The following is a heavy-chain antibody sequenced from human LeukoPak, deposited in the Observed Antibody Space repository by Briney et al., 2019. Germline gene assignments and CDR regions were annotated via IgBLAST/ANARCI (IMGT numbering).Heavy chain of an antibody. V-gene: IGHV3-48*03. D-gene: IGHD3-10*01. Sequence: GGSLRLSCAASGFTFSNYEMTWVRQAPGKGLEWVSYISVSASPMYYADSVKGRFTISRDNAKNSLYLQMNSLRAEDTAVYYCARKSGDLDFWGQGTLVTVSS. CDR2: ISVSASPM. CDR1: GFTFSNYE. CDR3: ARKSGDLDF. J-gene: IGHJ4*02.